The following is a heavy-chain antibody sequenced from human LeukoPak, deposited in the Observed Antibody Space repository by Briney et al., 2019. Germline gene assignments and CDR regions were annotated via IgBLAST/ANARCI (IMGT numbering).Heavy chain of an antibody. V-gene: IGHV4-39*01. CDR2: IYYSGST. D-gene: IGHD3-22*01. CDR1: GGSISSYY. Sequence: PSETLSLTCTVSGGSISSYYWSWIRQPPGKGLEWIGSIYYSGSTYYNPSLKSRVTISVDTSKNQFSLKLSSVTAADTAVYYCARGPLYYYDSSGYLGLGAFDIWGQGTMVTVSS. J-gene: IGHJ3*02. CDR3: ARGPLYYYDSSGYLGLGAFDI.